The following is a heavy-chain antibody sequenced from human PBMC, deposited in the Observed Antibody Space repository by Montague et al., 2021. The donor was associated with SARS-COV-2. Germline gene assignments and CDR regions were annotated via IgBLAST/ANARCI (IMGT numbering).Heavy chain of an antibody. CDR2: IFHSGIT. Sequence: SETLSLTCSVSGGSIGSYYWSWIRQSPGKGLEWIGYIFHSGITDYNPSLKSRVTISVDMSKNQFSLQRNSVAAADSAVYYCARTEYNWNDWFDPWCQGTLVTVSS. J-gene: IGHJ5*02. D-gene: IGHD1-20*01. CDR3: ARTEYNWNDWFDP. CDR1: GGSIGSYY. V-gene: IGHV4-59*13.